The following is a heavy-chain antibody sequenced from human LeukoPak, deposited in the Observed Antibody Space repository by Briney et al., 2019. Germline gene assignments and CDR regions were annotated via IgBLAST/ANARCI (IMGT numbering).Heavy chain of an antibody. D-gene: IGHD1-7*01. CDR3: VRGAVTGTTWWFDP. V-gene: IGHV6-1*01. CDR2: TYYRSNWYY. J-gene: IGHJ5*02. CDR1: GDSASSNSAA. Sequence: SQTLSLTCAISGDSASSNSAAWNWIRQSPSRGLEWLGRTYYRSNWYYDYALSVQSRITINPDTSKNQFSLQLSSVTPEDTAVYYCVRGAVTGTTWWFDPWGQGTLVTVSS.